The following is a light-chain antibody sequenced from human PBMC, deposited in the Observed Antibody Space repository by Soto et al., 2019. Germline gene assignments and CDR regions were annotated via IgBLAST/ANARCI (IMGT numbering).Light chain of an antibody. V-gene: IGLV7-46*01. CDR3: LLSFSVGSTV. CDR1: NGTVTYGHN. CDR2: DTF. Sequence: QAVVTQEPSLTVSPGGTVTLTCGSSNGTVTYGHNPYWIQQKPGQAPKTLIYDTFQKHSWTPARFSGSLLGVKAALTLSGAQPEDEAEYHCLLSFSVGSTVFGGGTTLTVL. J-gene: IGLJ3*02.